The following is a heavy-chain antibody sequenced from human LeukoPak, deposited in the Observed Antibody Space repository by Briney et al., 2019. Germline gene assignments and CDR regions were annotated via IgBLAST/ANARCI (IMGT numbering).Heavy chain of an antibody. V-gene: IGHV1-69*05. J-gene: IGHJ4*02. Sequence: ASVKVSCKASGGTFSSYAISWVRQAPGQGPEWMGGVMPLFGTPSYAQKFQGRVTVITDDSTNTAYMEVSSLRSEDTAVYYCATEYSYGYFDYWGQGTLVTVSS. CDR1: GGTFSSYA. CDR2: VMPLFGTP. D-gene: IGHD5-18*01. CDR3: ATEYSYGYFDY.